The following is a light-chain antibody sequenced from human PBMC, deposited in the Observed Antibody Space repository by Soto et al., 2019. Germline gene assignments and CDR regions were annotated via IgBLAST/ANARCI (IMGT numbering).Light chain of an antibody. Sequence: QSVLTQPPSVSGAPGQRVTISCTGSSSNIGAGYDVHWYQQLPGTAPKLLIYGNSNRPSGVSDRFSGSKSGTSASLAITGLQAEDEADYYSQSYDSSLSGSYVFGTGTKVTVL. CDR3: QSYDSSLSGSYV. CDR2: GNS. V-gene: IGLV1-40*01. CDR1: SSNIGAGYD. J-gene: IGLJ1*01.